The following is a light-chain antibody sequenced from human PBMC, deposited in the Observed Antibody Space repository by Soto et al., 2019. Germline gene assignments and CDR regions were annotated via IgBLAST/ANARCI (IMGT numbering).Light chain of an antibody. Sequence: IQMTQSPSSLSAYVGDRVTITCRASQGIRDDLGWYQQKPGRAPRLLIYGASSLHSGVPSRFSGSGYGTEFTLTISSLQPEDFATYYCLQDYNYPLTFGGGPRVEIK. J-gene: IGKJ4*01. CDR2: GAS. CDR1: QGIRDD. V-gene: IGKV1-6*02. CDR3: LQDYNYPLT.